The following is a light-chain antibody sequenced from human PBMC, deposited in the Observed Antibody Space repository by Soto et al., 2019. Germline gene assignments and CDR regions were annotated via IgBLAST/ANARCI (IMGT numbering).Light chain of an antibody. Sequence: EVVLTQSPATLSLSPGERATLSCRASQSINSHLTWYQQKPGQAPRLLIYDSSNRATGIPDRFSGSGSGTDFTLTISSLEPEDFAVYFCQQRTDWRLSFGGGTKVEIK. CDR3: QQRTDWRLS. V-gene: IGKV3-11*01. CDR2: DSS. J-gene: IGKJ4*01. CDR1: QSINSH.